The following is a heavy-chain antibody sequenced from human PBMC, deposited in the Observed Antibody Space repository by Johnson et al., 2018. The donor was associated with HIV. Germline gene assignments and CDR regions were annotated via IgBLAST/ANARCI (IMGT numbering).Heavy chain of an antibody. CDR1: GFTFSSYG. CDR2: RWYDGSNK. Sequence: QMLLVESGGGVVQPGRSLRLSCAASGFTFSSYGMHWVRQAPGKGLEWVAVRWYDGSNKYYADAVKGRFTISRDNSKNTLYLQMNSLRAEDTAVYYCAGGGDDAFDIWGQGTMVTVSS. V-gene: IGHV3-33*01. J-gene: IGHJ3*02. D-gene: IGHD7-27*01. CDR3: AGGGDDAFDI.